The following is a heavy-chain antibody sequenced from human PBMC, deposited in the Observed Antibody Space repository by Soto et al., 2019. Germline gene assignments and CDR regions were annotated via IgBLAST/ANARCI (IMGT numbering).Heavy chain of an antibody. D-gene: IGHD6-13*01. CDR2: ISAYNGNT. J-gene: IGHJ6*02. CDR1: GYTFTSYG. Sequence: ASVKVSCKASGYTFTSYGISWVRQAPGQGLEWMGWISAYNGNTNYAQKLQGRVTMTTDTSTSTAYMELRSLRSDDTAVYYCARDRIQLVLGPLLPYYYYGMDVWGQGTTVTVSS. CDR3: ARDRIQLVLGPLLPYYYYGMDV. V-gene: IGHV1-18*01.